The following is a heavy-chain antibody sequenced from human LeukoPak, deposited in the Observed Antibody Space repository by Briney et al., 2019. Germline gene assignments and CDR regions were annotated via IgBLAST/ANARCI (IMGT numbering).Heavy chain of an antibody. V-gene: IGHV1-8*03. Sequence: ASVKVSCKASGYTFTSYDINWVRQATGQGLEWMGWMNPNSGNTGYAQKFQGRVTITRNTSISTAYMELSSLRSEDTAVYYCARAIAAAGMDAFDIWGQGTMVTVSS. CDR3: ARAIAAAGMDAFDI. D-gene: IGHD6-13*01. CDR2: MNPNSGNT. CDR1: GYTFTSYD. J-gene: IGHJ3*02.